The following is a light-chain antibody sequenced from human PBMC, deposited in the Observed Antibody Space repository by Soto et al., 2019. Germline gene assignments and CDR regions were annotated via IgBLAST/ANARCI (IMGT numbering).Light chain of an antibody. CDR2: DAS. J-gene: IGKJ5*01. V-gene: IGKV3-15*01. CDR3: QQYNSWPPIT. CDR1: QSVSID. Sequence: EIVMTQSPATLSVSPGERATLSCRASQSVSIDLAWYQQKPGQAPRLLIYDASTRATGIPDRFSGGGSGTEFTLTISSLQYEDFVVYYCQQYNSWPPITFGQGTRLEIK.